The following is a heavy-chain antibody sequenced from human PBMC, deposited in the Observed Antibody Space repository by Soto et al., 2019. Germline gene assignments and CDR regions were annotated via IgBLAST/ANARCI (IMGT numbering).Heavy chain of an antibody. Sequence: ASVKVSCKASGYSFSGYYMHWVRQAPGQGLEWMGWINPNSGGTNYAQKFQGRVTMTRDTSISTAYMELSRLRSDDTAVYYCATALGIVGVPGYWGQGTLVTVSS. D-gene: IGHD1-26*01. CDR2: INPNSGGT. CDR3: ATALGIVGVPGY. J-gene: IGHJ4*02. V-gene: IGHV1-2*02. CDR1: GYSFSGYY.